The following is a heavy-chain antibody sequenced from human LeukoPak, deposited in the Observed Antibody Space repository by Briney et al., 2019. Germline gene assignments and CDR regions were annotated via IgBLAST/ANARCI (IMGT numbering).Heavy chain of an antibody. V-gene: IGHV3-23*01. CDR2: ISGSGGST. CDR3: AKKDFGVVITSRP. D-gene: IGHD3-3*01. CDR1: GFTFSSYA. J-gene: IGHJ4*02. Sequence: SGGSLRLSCAASGFTFSSYAMSWVRQAPGKGLEWVSAISGSGGSTYYADSVKGWFTISRDNSKNTLYLQMNSLRAEDTAVYYCAKKDFGVVITSRPGGQGTLVTVSS.